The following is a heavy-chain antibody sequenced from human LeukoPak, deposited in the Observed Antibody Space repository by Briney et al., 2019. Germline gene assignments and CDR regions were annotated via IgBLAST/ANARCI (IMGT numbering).Heavy chain of an antibody. Sequence: ASVKVSCKASGYTFTGYYMHWVRQAPGHGLEWMGWINPNSGGTNYAQKFQGRVTMTRDTSISTAYMELSRLRSDDTAVYYCARPLEMATISEIDYWGQGTLVTVSS. CDR2: INPNSGGT. CDR1: GYTFTGYY. CDR3: ARPLEMATISEIDY. V-gene: IGHV1-2*02. D-gene: IGHD5-24*01. J-gene: IGHJ4*02.